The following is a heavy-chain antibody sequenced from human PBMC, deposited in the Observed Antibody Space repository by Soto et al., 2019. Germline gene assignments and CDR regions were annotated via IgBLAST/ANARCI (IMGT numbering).Heavy chain of an antibody. V-gene: IGHV4-39*01. CDR1: GGSISSSSYY. CDR2: IYYRGST. Sequence: SETLSLTCTVSGGSISSSSYYWGWIRQPPGKGLEWIGSIYYRGSTYYNPSLNSRVTISVGTSKNQFSLKLSSVTAADTAVYYCARLGPTVTTRRVFDYWGQGTLVTVSS. D-gene: IGHD4-17*01. CDR3: ARLGPTVTTRRVFDY. J-gene: IGHJ4*02.